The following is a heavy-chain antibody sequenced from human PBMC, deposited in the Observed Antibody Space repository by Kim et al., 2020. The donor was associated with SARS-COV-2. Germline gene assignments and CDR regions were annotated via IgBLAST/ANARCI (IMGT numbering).Heavy chain of an antibody. CDR3: VRNIGIYMIVVDTGWFAP. J-gene: IGHJ5*02. V-gene: IGHV4-31*03. D-gene: IGHD3-22*01. CDR2: NYYSGST. Sequence: SETLSLTCTVSGGSISSGGYYWSWIRQHPGKGLEWIGYNYYSGSTYYNPYPKSRVTISVDTSKNQFSLKLGSVAAADTAVYYCVRNIGIYMIVVDTGWFAPGGKGPLVTVPS. CDR1: GGSISSGGYY.